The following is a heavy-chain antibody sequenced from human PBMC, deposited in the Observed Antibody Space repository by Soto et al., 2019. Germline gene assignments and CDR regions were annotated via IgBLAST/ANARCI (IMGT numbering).Heavy chain of an antibody. Sequence: GGSLRLSCEGSGFRFDDYVMHWVRQAPGKGLEWVSSIGAGGDTTYYADSVKGRFTISRDNSKNTVLLEMRSLKAEDTAMYYCVKDEVGASRYWGQGTLVTVSS. CDR3: VKDEVGASRY. V-gene: IGHV3-23*01. CDR1: GFRFDDYV. D-gene: IGHD1-26*01. J-gene: IGHJ4*02. CDR2: IGAGGDTT.